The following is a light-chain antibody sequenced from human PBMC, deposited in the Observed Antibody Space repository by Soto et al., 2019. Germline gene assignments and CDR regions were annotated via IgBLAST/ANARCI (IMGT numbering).Light chain of an antibody. CDR2: AAS. CDR3: QQYDERPPNLS. V-gene: IGKV3-15*01. CDR1: QSVSTN. J-gene: IGKJ4*01. Sequence: EIVMTQSPATLSVSPGERATLSCRASQSVSTNLAWYQQKPGQAPWLLIYAASVRATGIPARFSGSGSGTEFTLTISSLQSEDFAVYYCQQYDERPPNLSCGGGTKVEIK.